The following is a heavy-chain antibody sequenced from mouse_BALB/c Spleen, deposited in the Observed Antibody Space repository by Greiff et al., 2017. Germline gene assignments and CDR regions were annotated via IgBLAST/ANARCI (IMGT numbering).Heavy chain of an antibody. CDR3: ARGDGNYPARWYFDV. V-gene: IGHV1-80*01. Sequence: QVQLQQSGAELVRPGSSVKISCKASGYAFSSYWMNWVKQRPGQGLEWIGQIYPGDGDTNYNGKFKGKATLTADKSSSTAYMQLSSLTSEDSAVYFCARGDGNYPARWYFDVWGAGTTVTVSS. J-gene: IGHJ1*01. CDR2: IYPGDGDT. D-gene: IGHD2-1*01. CDR1: GYAFSSYW.